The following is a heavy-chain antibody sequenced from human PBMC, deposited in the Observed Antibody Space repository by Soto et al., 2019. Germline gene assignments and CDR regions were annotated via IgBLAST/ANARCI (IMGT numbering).Heavy chain of an antibody. CDR1: GGTFSRYA. CDR2: IIPIFGTA. J-gene: IGHJ4*02. CDR3: ASLGYCSSTSCYPPYYFDY. Sequence: QVQLVQSGAEVKKPGSSVKVSCKASGGTFSRYAIRWVRPAPGQGLEWMGGIIPIFGTANYAQKFQGRVTMTADESTSTAYMEVSSLRSEDTAVYYCASLGYCSSTSCYPPYYFDYWGQGTLVTVSS. V-gene: IGHV1-69*01. D-gene: IGHD2-2*01.